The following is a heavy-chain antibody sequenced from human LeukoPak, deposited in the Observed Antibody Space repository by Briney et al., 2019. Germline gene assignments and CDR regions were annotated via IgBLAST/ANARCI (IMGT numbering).Heavy chain of an antibody. CDR2: INPNSGGT. J-gene: IGHJ6*04. CDR1: GYTFTGYY. Sequence: ASVKVSCKASGYTFTGYYMYWVRQAPGQGLEWMGWINPNSGGTNYAQKSQGCVTMTRDTSISTAYMELSRLRSDDTAVYYCARDRPIAAACLANYYYYGMDVWGKGTTVTVS. D-gene: IGHD6-13*01. CDR3: ARDRPIAAACLANYYYYGMDV. V-gene: IGHV1-2*04.